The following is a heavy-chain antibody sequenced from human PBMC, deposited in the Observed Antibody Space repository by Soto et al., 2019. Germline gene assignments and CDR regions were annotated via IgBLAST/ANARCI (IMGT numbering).Heavy chain of an antibody. CDR1: GGSITRGGYY. CDR3: AGDPAP. J-gene: IGHJ5*02. V-gene: IGHV4-31*03. CDR2: IYNSGTT. Sequence: QVQLQESGPGLVKPSETLSLTCTVSGGSITRGGYYWSWIRQHPGKGLEWIGYIYNSGTTYYNQYIKSRVTISVDTSKKQFSLKLTSVTAADTAVYYCAGDPAPWGQGTLVTVSS.